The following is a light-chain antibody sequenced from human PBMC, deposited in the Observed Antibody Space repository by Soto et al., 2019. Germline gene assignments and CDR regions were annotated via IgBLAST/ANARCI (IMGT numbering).Light chain of an antibody. CDR3: QQYGSPRT. Sequence: EIVLTQSPGTLSLSPGERATLSCRASQSVSSSYLAWYQQKPGQAPSLLIYGASSRATGIPDRFSGSGSGTDFSLTISRLEPEDFAVYYCQQYGSPRTFGHGTKVEIK. V-gene: IGKV3-20*01. CDR2: GAS. J-gene: IGKJ1*01. CDR1: QSVSSSY.